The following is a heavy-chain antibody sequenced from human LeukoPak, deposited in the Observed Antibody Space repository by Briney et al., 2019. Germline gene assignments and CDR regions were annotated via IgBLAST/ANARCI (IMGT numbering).Heavy chain of an antibody. V-gene: IGHV4-4*02. J-gene: IGHJ6*03. D-gene: IGHD6-25*01. Sequence: PSETLSLTCAVSGGSITSGNWLSSVRQSPRKGLEWIGEIYHTGNTNYNPALNSRVSISLDRSKNQFSLRLTSVTAADTAVYFCARDANGSDLQYYHMDVWGKGTTVTVSS. CDR3: ARDANGSDLQYYHMDV. CDR2: IYHTGNT. CDR1: GGSITSGNW.